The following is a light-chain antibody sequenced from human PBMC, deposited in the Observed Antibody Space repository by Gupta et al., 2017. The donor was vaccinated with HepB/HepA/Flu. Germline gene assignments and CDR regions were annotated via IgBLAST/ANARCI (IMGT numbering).Light chain of an antibody. CDR1: QSIDRIS. Sequence: ENVLTQSPGTLSLSPGERATLSCRASQSIDRISLAWYQQKPGQAPRLLIHDTSTRATGIPDRFSGSGSGTYFTLTIGGLEAEDFAFYYCQQYGDSFAFGQGTRLEIK. CDR2: DTS. V-gene: IGKV3-20*01. CDR3: QQYGDSFA. J-gene: IGKJ5*01.